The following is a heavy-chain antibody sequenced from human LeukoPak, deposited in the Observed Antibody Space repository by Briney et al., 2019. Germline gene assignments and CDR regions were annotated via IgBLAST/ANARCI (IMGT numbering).Heavy chain of an antibody. J-gene: IGHJ6*03. CDR1: GGSISNFY. CDR2: IYSSGST. V-gene: IGHV4-4*07. CDR3: ARRPWELRPYYYYYYMDV. Sequence: PSETLSLTCTVSGGSISNFYWSWIRQPAGKTLEWIGRIYSSGSTNYNPSLKSRVTMSVDTSKNQFSLVLGSVTAADTAMYYCARRPWELRPYYYYYYMDVWGKGTTVTVSS. D-gene: IGHD1-26*01.